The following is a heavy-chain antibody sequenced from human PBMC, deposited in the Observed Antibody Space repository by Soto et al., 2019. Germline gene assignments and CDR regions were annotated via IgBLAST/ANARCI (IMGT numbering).Heavy chain of an antibody. V-gene: IGHV4-34*01. CDR3: AGWYRSLDY. CDR1: GGSFSGYY. D-gene: IGHD2-15*01. Sequence: PSETLSLTCAVYGGSFSGYYWSWIRQPPGKGLEWIGEINHSGSTDYNPSLKSRVTISVDTSKNQFSLKLSSVTAADTAVYYCAGWYRSLDYWGQGTLVTVSS. J-gene: IGHJ4*02. CDR2: INHSGST.